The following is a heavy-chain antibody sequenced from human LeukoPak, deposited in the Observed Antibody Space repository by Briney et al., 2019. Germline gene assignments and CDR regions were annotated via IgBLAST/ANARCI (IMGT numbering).Heavy chain of an antibody. Sequence: GRSLRLSCAASGFTFSSYGMHWVRQAPGKGLEWVAVISYDGSNKYYADSVKGRFTISRDNSKNTLYLQMNSLRAEDTAVYYCAKVRVAGNRDYGMDVWGQGTTVTVSS. CDR1: GFTFSSYG. CDR2: ISYDGSNK. CDR3: AKVRVAGNRDYGMDV. V-gene: IGHV3-30*18. D-gene: IGHD2-15*01. J-gene: IGHJ6*02.